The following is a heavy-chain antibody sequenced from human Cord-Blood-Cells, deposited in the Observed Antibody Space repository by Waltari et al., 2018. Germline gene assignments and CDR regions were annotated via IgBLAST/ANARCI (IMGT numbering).Heavy chain of an antibody. J-gene: IGHJ6*03. V-gene: IGHV1-69*10. CDR3: ARSRGQQLVLGYYYYYYMDV. CDR2: IIPILGIA. D-gene: IGHD6-13*01. CDR1: GGTFSSYA. Sequence: QVQLVQSGAEVKKPGSSVKVSCKASGGTFSSYAISWVRPAPGPGLEWMGGIIPILGIANYAQKFQGRVTITADKSTSTAYMELSSLRSEDTAVYYCARSRGQQLVLGYYYYYYMDVWGKGTTVTVSS.